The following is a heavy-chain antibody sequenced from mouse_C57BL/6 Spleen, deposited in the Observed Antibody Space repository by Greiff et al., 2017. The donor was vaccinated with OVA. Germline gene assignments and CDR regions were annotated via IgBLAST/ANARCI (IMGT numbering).Heavy chain of an antibody. J-gene: IGHJ2*01. CDR1: GYTFTDYY. CDR3: ARSRGSSYYYFDY. CDR2: INPNNGGT. D-gene: IGHD1-1*01. V-gene: IGHV1-26*01. Sequence: EVQLQQSGPELVKPGASVKISCKASGYTFTDYYMNWVKQSHGKSLEWIGDINPNNGGTSYNQKFKGKATLTVDKSSSTAYMELRSLTSEDSAVYYCARSRGSSYYYFDYWGQGTTLTVSS.